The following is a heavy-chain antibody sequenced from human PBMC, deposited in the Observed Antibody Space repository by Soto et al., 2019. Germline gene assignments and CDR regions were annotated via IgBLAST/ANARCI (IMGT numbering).Heavy chain of an antibody. V-gene: IGHV3-15*07. CDR1: GFSITNTW. Sequence: EVQLVESGGGLVQPGGSLRLSCAASGFSITNTWMHWVRQAPGKRLEWVGRVKSKADGGTADYAAPVKGRFTVSSDDSKNTQYLQMNSLKMEDTAVYYCNSYPDFWGGHTPLWGQGTLVTVSS. D-gene: IGHD3-3*01. CDR3: NSYPDFWGGHTPL. CDR2: VKSKADGGTA. J-gene: IGHJ4*02.